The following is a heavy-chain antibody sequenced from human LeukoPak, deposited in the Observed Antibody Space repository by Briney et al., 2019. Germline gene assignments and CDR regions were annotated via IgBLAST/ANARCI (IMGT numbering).Heavy chain of an antibody. V-gene: IGHV3-7*03. J-gene: IGHJ4*02. CDR3: AKDDRIQTRRYSYNY. CDR2: IKQDGSEK. Sequence: GGSLRLSCAASGFTFSSYWMSWVRQAPGKGLEWVANIKQDGSEKYYVDSVKGRFTISRDNSMNTLYLQMNSLRAEDTAVYYCAKDDRIQTRRYSYNYWGQGTLVTVSS. CDR1: GFTFSSYW. D-gene: IGHD5-18*01.